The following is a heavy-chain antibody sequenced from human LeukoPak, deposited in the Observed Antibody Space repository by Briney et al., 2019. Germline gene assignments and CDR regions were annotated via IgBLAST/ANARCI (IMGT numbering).Heavy chain of an antibody. CDR1: GFTFSSYW. D-gene: IGHD6-13*01. CDR2: IKQDGSEK. V-gene: IGHV3-7*03. Sequence: PGGSLRLSCAASGFTFSSYWMSWVRQAPGKGLEWVANIKQDGSEKYFVDSVKGRFTISRDNAKNSLSLQMNSLRAEDMAVYYCAKDRSYGSSWYHRWFDPWGQGTLVTVSS. CDR3: AKDRSYGSSWYHRWFDP. J-gene: IGHJ5*02.